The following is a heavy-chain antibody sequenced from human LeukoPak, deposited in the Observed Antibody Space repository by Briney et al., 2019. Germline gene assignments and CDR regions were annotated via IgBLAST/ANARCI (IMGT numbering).Heavy chain of an antibody. CDR1: GLTVSSNH. D-gene: IGHD6-13*01. J-gene: IGHJ4*02. Sequence: PGGSLRLSWTLSGLTVSSNHMSCVRQAPGKGLEWVAVIYSGGNTYYADSVKGRFTISRDNSKNTQYLQMNSLRAEDTAVYYCSRDTPETQYSSSWNSVWGQGTLVTVSS. CDR2: IYSGGNT. V-gene: IGHV3-53*01. CDR3: SRDTPETQYSSSWNSV.